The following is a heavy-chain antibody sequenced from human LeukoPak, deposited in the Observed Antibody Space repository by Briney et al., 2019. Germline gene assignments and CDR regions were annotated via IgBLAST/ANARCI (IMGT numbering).Heavy chain of an antibody. D-gene: IGHD5-12*01. J-gene: IGHJ4*02. CDR2: ISWNSGSI. CDR3: AKDGGGWLRMGPYFDY. V-gene: IGHV3-9*01. CDR1: GFTFDDYA. Sequence: GRSLRLPCAASGFTFDDYAMHWVRQAPGKGLEWVSGISWNSGSIGYADSVKGRFTISRDNAKNSLYLQMNSLRAEDTALYYCAKDGGGWLRMGPYFDYWGQGTLVTVSS.